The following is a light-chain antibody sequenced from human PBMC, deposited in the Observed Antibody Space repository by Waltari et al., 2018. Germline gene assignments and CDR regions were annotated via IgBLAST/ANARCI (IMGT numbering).Light chain of an antibody. V-gene: IGLV2-23*02. CDR3: CSYAGNYIWV. CDR2: DVS. Sequence: QSALTQPASVSGSRGQSVTISCTGASSDIGRYDIVPWYQQHPGNAPKLILCDVSKRPSGVSDRFSGSKSGDTASLTISGLQFEDEADYYCCSYAGNYIWVFGGGTRLTVL. J-gene: IGLJ3*02. CDR1: SSDIGRYDI.